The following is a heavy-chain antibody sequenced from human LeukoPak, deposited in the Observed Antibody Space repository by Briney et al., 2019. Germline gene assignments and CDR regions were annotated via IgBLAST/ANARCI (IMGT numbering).Heavy chain of an antibody. CDR1: GYTLTELS. CDR3: ARTHGMDV. Sequence: GASVKVSCKVSGYTLTELSMHWVRQAPGQGLEWMGWISAYNGNTNYAQKLQGRVTMTTDTSTSTAYMELRSLRSDDTAVYYCARTHGMDVWGQGTTVTVSS. J-gene: IGHJ6*02. V-gene: IGHV1-18*01. CDR2: ISAYNGNT.